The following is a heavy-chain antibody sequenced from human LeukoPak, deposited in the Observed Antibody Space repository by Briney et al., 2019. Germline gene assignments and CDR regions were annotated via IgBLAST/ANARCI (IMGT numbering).Heavy chain of an antibody. Sequence: GGSLRLSCAASGFTFSSNWMHWVRQTPRKGLVWVSHINTDGTTTTYADSVKGRFTISRDSAKNTLYLQMNSLRAEDTAVYYCARGRPGYYFDYWGQGTLVTVSS. CDR1: GFTFSSNW. CDR3: ARGRPGYYFDY. J-gene: IGHJ4*02. CDR2: INTDGTTT. D-gene: IGHD6-13*01. V-gene: IGHV3-74*01.